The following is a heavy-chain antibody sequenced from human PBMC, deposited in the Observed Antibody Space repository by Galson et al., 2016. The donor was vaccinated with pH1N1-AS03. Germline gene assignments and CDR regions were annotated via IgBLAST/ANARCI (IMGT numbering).Heavy chain of an antibody. CDR2: ISFDGSEG. CDR3: AKDMVGRVAERGVIPRAPFDL. J-gene: IGHJ4*02. Sequence: SLRLSCAASGFTFSNYAMNWIRQAPGKGLEWLAVISFDGSEGDYADSVRGRFSISRDNFKKTVHLQLSSLGPEDTALYYCAKDMVGRVAERGVIPRAPFDLWGRGTLVTVAS. V-gene: IGHV3-30*18. CDR1: GFTFSNYA. D-gene: IGHD3-10*01.